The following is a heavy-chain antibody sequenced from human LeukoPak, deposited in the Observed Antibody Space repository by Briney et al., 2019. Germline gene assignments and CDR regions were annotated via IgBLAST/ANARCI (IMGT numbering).Heavy chain of an antibody. Sequence: GRSLRLSCAASGFTFSSYGMHWVHQAPGKGLEWVAVIWYDGSNKYYADSVKGRFTISRDNSKNTLYLQMNSLRAEDTAVYYCARGRDSNYAYYFDYWGQGTLVTVSS. D-gene: IGHD4-11*01. V-gene: IGHV3-33*01. J-gene: IGHJ4*02. CDR2: IWYDGSNK. CDR3: ARGRDSNYAYYFDY. CDR1: GFTFSSYG.